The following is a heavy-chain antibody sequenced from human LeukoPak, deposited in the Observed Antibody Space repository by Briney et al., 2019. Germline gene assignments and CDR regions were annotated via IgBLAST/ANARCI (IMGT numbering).Heavy chain of an antibody. V-gene: IGHV3-21*01. Sequence: PGGSLRLSCVASVVTFSRNSMYGLGQAPGQGLEWVSSISRSSIYIYYADSVKGRFTISRDNAKNSVYLQMNSLRAEDTAVYYCAREFVEEHPNSWFDPWGQGTLVTVSS. J-gene: IGHJ5*02. D-gene: IGHD2-15*01. CDR1: VVTFSRNS. CDR2: ISRSSIYI. CDR3: AREFVEEHPNSWFDP.